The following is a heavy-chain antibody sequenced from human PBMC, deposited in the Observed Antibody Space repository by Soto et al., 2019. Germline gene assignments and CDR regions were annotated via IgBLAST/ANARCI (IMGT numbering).Heavy chain of an antibody. Sequence: ASVKVSCKASGYTFTSYGISWVRQAPGQGLEWMGWINAYNGNTNYAQKLQGRVTMTTNTSTNTAYMELSSLRSEDTAVYYCAREKGSSGFDPWGQGTLVTVSS. D-gene: IGHD6-6*01. V-gene: IGHV1-18*04. CDR3: AREKGSSGFDP. CDR2: INAYNGNT. CDR1: GYTFTSYG. J-gene: IGHJ5*02.